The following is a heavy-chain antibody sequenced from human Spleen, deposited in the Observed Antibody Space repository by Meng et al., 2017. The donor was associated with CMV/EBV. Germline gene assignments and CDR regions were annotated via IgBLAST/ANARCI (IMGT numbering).Heavy chain of an antibody. CDR1: GYSVTGYY. J-gene: IGHJ4*02. V-gene: IGHV1-2*02. Sequence: ASVKVSCKASGYSVTGYYIHWVRQAPGQGLEWMGWINPNNGGTKFAQRFQGRVTMTIDTSISTAYMELTRLRSDDSAVYYCARVGELAFPCDSWGQGTLVTVSS. CDR2: INPNNGGT. CDR3: ARVGELAFPCDS. D-gene: IGHD1-1*01.